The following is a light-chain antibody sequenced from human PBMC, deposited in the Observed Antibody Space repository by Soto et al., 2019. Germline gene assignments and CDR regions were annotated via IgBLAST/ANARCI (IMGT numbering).Light chain of an antibody. J-gene: IGKJ1*01. CDR2: GAS. CDR3: QQYNSRPCT. CDR1: QSVSSK. V-gene: IGKV3-15*01. Sequence: EMLMTQSPATLSVSPGEGATLSCRASQSVSSKLAWYQQQPGQAPRLLLYGASTRAAGIPARFSGSGAGAEFTLIIISRQAEDASVEYCQQYNSRPCTFGQGTKVDIK.